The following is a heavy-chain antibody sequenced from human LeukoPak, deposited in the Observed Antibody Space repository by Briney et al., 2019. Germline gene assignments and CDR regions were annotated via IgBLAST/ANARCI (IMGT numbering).Heavy chain of an antibody. J-gene: IGHJ4*02. CDR2: INHSGST. V-gene: IGHV4-34*01. CDR3: ARKTGDLYYFDY. CDR1: GXSFSGYY. Sequence: PSETLSLTCAVYGXSFSGYYGSWIRQPPGKGPEWIEEINHSGSTNYNPSLKSRVTISVDTSKNQFSLRLSSVTAADTAVYYCARKTGDLYYFDYWGQGTLVTVSS. D-gene: IGHD7-27*01.